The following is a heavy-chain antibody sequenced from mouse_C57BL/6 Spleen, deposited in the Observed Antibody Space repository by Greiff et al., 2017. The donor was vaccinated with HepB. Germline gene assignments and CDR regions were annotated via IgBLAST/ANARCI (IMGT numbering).Heavy chain of an antibody. D-gene: IGHD2-5*01. Sequence: EVKLVESGGGLVQPGGSLSLSCAASGFTFTDYYMSWVRQPPGKALEWLGFIRNKANGYTTEYSASVKGRFTISRDNSQRILYLQMNALRAEDSATYYCARCSDYSNYVGAMDYWGQGTSVTVSS. CDR1: GFTFTDYY. V-gene: IGHV7-3*01. CDR3: ARCSDYSNYVGAMDY. J-gene: IGHJ4*01. CDR2: IRNKANGYTT.